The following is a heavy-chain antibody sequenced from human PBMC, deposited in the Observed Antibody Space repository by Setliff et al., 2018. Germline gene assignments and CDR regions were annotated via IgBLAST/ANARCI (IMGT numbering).Heavy chain of an antibody. CDR3: ARVIGGYDSVDY. CDR1: GFTVSSNY. V-gene: IGHV3-66*02. D-gene: IGHD5-12*01. Sequence: WGSLRLSCAASGFTVSSNYMSWVRQAPGKGLEWVSVIYSGGSTYYADSVKGRFTISRDNSKNTLYLQMNSLRAEDTAVYYCARVIGGYDSVDYWGQGTLVTVSS. J-gene: IGHJ4*02. CDR2: IYSGGST.